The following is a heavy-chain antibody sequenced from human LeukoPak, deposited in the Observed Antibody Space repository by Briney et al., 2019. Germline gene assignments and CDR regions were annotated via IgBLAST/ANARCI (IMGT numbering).Heavy chain of an antibody. V-gene: IGHV3-48*03. J-gene: IGHJ4*02. CDR1: GFTFSSYE. CDR3: ARENFIAAAGGFDY. Sequence: GGSLRLSCAASGFTFSSYEMNWVRQAPGKGLEWVSYISSSGSTIYYADSVKGRFTISRDNAKNSLYLQMNSLRAEDTAVYYCARENFIAAAGGFDYWGQGTLVTVSS. D-gene: IGHD6-13*01. CDR2: ISSSGSTI.